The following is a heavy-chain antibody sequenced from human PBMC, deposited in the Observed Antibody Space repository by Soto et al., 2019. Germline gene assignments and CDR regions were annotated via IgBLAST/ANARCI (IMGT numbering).Heavy chain of an antibody. Sequence: QVQLQESGPGLVKPSQTLSLTCTVSGGSISSGGYYWSWIRQHPGKGLEWIGYIYYSGSTYYKPSLERRVTLSVHTSKYQSSLEPSSLAGADTGVYYCARSVFPWGRGTLVTVSS. CDR2: IYYSGST. J-gene: IGHJ5*02. V-gene: IGHV4-31*03. CDR1: GGSISSGGYY. CDR3: ARSVFP.